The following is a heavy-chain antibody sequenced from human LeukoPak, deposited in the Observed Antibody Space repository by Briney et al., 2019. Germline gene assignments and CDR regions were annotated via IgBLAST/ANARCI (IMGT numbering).Heavy chain of an antibody. CDR3: AGEGYCSGGSCYDY. V-gene: IGHV1-69*13. J-gene: IGHJ4*02. D-gene: IGHD2-15*01. CDR1: GGTFSSYA. Sequence: ASVKVSCKASGGTFSSYAISWVRQAPGQGLEWMGGIIPIFGTANYAQKFQGRVTITADESTSTAYMELSSLRSEDTAVYYCAGEGYCSGGSCYDYWGQGTLVTVSS. CDR2: IIPIFGTA.